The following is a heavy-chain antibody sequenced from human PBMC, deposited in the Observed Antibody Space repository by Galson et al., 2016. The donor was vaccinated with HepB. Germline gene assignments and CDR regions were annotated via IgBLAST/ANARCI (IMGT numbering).Heavy chain of an antibody. CDR2: ISYDGTNK. V-gene: IGHV3-30*18. D-gene: IGHD6-19*01. J-gene: IGHJ3*02. Sequence: SCAASGITFSNYDMHWVRQPPGKGLEWVAVISYDGTNKYYADSVKGRFTISRDSSKNPLYLQMNSLRAEDTALYFCAKARGWYFPDALDIWGQGTMVTVS. CDR3: AKARGWYFPDALDI. CDR1: GITFSNYD.